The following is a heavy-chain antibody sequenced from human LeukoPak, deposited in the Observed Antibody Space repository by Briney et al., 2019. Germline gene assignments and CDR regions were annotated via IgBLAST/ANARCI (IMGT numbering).Heavy chain of an antibody. CDR2: IYYSGST. J-gene: IGHJ5*02. CDR3: ARGPRKPQSVGVRGVKGWFDP. D-gene: IGHD3-10*01. CDR1: GGSISSSSYY. Sequence: SETLSLTCTVSGGSISSSSYYWGWIRQPPGKGLEWIGSIYYSGSTYYNPSLKSRVTISVDTSKNQFSLKLSSVTAADTAVYYCARGPRKPQSVGVRGVKGWFDPWGQGTLVTVSS. V-gene: IGHV4-39*07.